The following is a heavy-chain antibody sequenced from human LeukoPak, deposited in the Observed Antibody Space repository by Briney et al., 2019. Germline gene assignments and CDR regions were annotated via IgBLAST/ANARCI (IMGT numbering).Heavy chain of an antibody. CDR3: IRITMVRGAAFDY. V-gene: IGHV1-8*03. D-gene: IGHD3-10*01. CDR2: MNPNSGNT. J-gene: IGHJ4*02. CDR1: GYTFTSYD. Sequence: ASVKVSCKASGYTFTSYDINWVRQATGQGLEWMGWMNPNSGNTGYAQKFQGRVTITRNTSISTAYMELSSLRSEDTAVYYCIRITMVRGAAFDYWGQGTLVTVSS.